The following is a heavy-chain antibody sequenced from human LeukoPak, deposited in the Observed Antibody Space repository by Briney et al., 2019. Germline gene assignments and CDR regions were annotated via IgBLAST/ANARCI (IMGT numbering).Heavy chain of an antibody. J-gene: IGHJ6*04. CDR3: ARDQSGSGSYTDDYYAMDV. Sequence: SQTLSLTCSVSGGAISTAGYYWSWIRQHPGKGLEWIGYIYYSGNTYYNPSLKSRVTISADTSKNQFSLKLSSVTAADTAIYYCARDQSGSGSYTDDYYAMDVWGRGTTVTVSS. D-gene: IGHD3-10*01. CDR2: IYYSGNT. V-gene: IGHV4-31*03. CDR1: GGAISTAGYY.